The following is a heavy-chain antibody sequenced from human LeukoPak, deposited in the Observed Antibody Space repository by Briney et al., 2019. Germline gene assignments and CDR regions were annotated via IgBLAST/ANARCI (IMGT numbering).Heavy chain of an antibody. CDR2: INHSGST. V-gene: IGHV4-34*01. Sequence: TSETLSLTCAVYGGSFSGYYWSWIRQPPGKGLEWIGEINHSGSTNYNPSLKSRVTISVDTSKNQFSLKLSSVTAADTAVYYCASTKGYCTNGVCYGHFDYWGQGTLVTVSS. CDR1: GGSFSGYY. CDR3: ASTKGYCTNGVCYGHFDY. D-gene: IGHD2-8*01. J-gene: IGHJ4*02.